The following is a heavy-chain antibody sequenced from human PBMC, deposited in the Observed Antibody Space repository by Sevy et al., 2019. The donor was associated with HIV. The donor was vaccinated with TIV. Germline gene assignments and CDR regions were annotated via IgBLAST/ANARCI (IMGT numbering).Heavy chain of an antibody. J-gene: IGHJ4*02. CDR1: GFNFRTYS. D-gene: IGHD3-3*01. V-gene: IGHV3-21*04. Sequence: GGSLRLSCAASGFNFRTYSMNWVRQAPGKGLEWLSSISDHSRYIYYSDSVKGRFTISRANAKNLLFLQMNNLRVEDTAIYYCARDFTIFGVVSGIDYWGQGNLVTVSS. CDR2: ISDHSRYI. CDR3: ARDFTIFGVVSGIDY.